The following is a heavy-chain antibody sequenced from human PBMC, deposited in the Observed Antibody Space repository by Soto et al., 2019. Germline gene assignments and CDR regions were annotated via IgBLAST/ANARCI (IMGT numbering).Heavy chain of an antibody. CDR2: IYDSGST. D-gene: IGHD6-25*01. CDR3: ARGWRSSGTY. V-gene: IGHV4-59*01. J-gene: IGHJ4*02. Sequence: PSETLSLTCIVSTGSISGYFWSWIRQPPGKGLEWIAFIYDSGSTNYNPSLKSRVSTSVDTSKNQFSLKLSSVTAADTAVYYCARGWRSSGTYWGQGTPVTV. CDR1: TGSISGYF.